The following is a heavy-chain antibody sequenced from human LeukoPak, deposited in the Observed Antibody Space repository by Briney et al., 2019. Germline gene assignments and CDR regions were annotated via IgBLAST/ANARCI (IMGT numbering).Heavy chain of an antibody. Sequence: ASVKVSCKASGYTFSNFGISWVRQAPGQGLEWMGWISGNNDHPHYGQKFQGRLTVTTDSSTSTAYMELRNLRSDDTAVYYCARDGTSTDDYWGQGTLLTVSS. D-gene: IGHD2-2*01. CDR1: GYTFSNFG. V-gene: IGHV1-18*04. CDR2: ISGNNDHP. J-gene: IGHJ4*02. CDR3: ARDGTSTDDY.